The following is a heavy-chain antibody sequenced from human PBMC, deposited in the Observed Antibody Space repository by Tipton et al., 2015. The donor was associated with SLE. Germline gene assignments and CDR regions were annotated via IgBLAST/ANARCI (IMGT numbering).Heavy chain of an antibody. V-gene: IGHV4-59*01. CDR1: GGSFSGYY. D-gene: IGHD6-6*01. Sequence: GLVKPSETLSLTCAVYGGSFSGYYWSWIRQPPGKGLEWIGYIYYSGSTNYNPSLKSRVTISVDTSKNQFSLKLSSVTAADTAVYYCARDLGSSSDAFDIWGQGTMAPSLQ. J-gene: IGHJ3*02. CDR2: IYYSGST. CDR3: ARDLGSSSDAFDI.